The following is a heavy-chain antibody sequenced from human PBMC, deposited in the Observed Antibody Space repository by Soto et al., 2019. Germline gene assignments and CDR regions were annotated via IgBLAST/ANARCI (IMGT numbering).Heavy chain of an antibody. CDR2: IKQDGSEK. V-gene: IGHV3-7*03. J-gene: IGHJ6*02. D-gene: IGHD3-3*01. Sequence: GGSLRLSCAASGFTFSSYWMSWVRQAPGKGLEWVANIKQDGSEKYYVDSVKGRFTISRDNAKNSLYLQMNSLRAEDTAVYYCVREITIFGVTPQAHYYYYGMDVWGQGTTVTVSS. CDR1: GFTFSSYW. CDR3: VREITIFGVTPQAHYYYYGMDV.